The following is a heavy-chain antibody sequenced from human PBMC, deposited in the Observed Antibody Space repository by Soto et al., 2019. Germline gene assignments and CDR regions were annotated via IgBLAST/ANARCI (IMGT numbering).Heavy chain of an antibody. D-gene: IGHD4-17*01. CDR2: IYYSGST. V-gene: IGHV4-61*08. CDR3: ARGLYYGDYYFDY. Sequence: SETLSLTCAVSGGSISSGGYSWSWIRQPPGKGLEWIGYIYYSGSTNYNPSLKSRVTISVDTSRNQFSLKLRSVTAADTAVYYCARGLYYGDYYFDYWGQGTLVTVSS. J-gene: IGHJ4*02. CDR1: GGSISSGGYS.